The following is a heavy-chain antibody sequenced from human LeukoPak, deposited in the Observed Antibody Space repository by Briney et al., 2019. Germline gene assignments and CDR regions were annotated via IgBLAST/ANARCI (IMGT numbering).Heavy chain of an antibody. J-gene: IGHJ6*03. CDR1: GFTLSDYY. D-gene: IGHD3-3*01. Sequence: PGGSLRLSCAASGFTLSDYYMSWIRQAPGKGLEWVSYISSSGSTIYYADSVKGRFTISRDNAKNSLYLQMNSLRAEDTALYYCAKVNQGDFWSGYYRYYYYYMDVWGKGTTVTVSS. V-gene: IGHV3-11*01. CDR3: AKVNQGDFWSGYYRYYYYYMDV. CDR2: ISSSGSTI.